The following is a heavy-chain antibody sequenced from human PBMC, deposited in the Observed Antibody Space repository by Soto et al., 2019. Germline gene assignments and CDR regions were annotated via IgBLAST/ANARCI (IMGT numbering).Heavy chain of an antibody. CDR1: EYSCTGYG. J-gene: IGHJ4*02. CDR3: ARHRTYYDFWSGTHFDY. CDR2: IYPGDSDT. D-gene: IGHD3-3*01. V-gene: IGHV5-51*01. Sequence: GVSMKISWKGSEYSCTGYGSGWVRQMPGKGLEWMGIIYPGDSDTRYSPSFQGQVTISADKSISTAYLQWSSLKASDTAMYYCARHRTYYDFWSGTHFDYWGQGTLVTVSS.